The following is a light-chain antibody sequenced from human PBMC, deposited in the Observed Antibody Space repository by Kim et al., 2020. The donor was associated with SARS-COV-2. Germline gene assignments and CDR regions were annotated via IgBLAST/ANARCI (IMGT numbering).Light chain of an antibody. V-gene: IGLV2-18*02. CDR3: SSYTGSNTVL. J-gene: IGLJ2*01. CDR1: SSDVGSYNR. Sequence: GQSVTISCTGTSSDVGSYNRVSWYQQPPGTAPKLMIYEVSNRPSGVPDRFSGSKSGNTASLIISGLQAEDEADYYCSSYTGSNTVLFGGGTQLTVL. CDR2: EVS.